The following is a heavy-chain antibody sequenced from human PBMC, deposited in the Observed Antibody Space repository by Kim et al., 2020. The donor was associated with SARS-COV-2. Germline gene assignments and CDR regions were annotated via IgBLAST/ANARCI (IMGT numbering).Heavy chain of an antibody. V-gene: IGHV1-24*01. J-gene: IGHJ4*02. Sequence: KFQGRVTITEDTSTDTAYMELSSLRSEDTAVYYCATDVRYYGSGSYYFDYWGQGTLVTVSS. D-gene: IGHD3-10*01. CDR3: ATDVRYYGSGSYYFDY.